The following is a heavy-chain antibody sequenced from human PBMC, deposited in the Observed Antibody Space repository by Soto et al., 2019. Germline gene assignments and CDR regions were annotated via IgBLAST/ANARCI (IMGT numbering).Heavy chain of an antibody. CDR2: IYYSGST. D-gene: IGHD2-21*01. V-gene: IGHV4-30-4*01. J-gene: IGHJ4*02. CDR3: ARSTGRY. Sequence: QVQLQESGPGLVKPSQTLSLTCTVSGGSISSDDYYWSWIRQTPGKGLEWIGYIYYSGSTNYNLSLKSRVSRPRGTSKNQFSLKLTSVTAADTAVFYCARSTGRYWGQGTLVTVSS. CDR1: GGSISSDDYY.